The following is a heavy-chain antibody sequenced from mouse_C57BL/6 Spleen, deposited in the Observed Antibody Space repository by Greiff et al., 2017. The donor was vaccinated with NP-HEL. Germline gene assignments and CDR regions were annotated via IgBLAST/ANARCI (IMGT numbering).Heavy chain of an antibody. D-gene: IGHD2-1*01. CDR2: ISSGSSTI. CDR1: GFTFSDYG. Sequence: EVQRVESGGGLVKPGGSLKLSCAASGFTFSDYGMHWVRQAPEKGLEWVAYISSGSSTIYYADTVKGRFTISRDNAKNTLFLQMTSLRSEDTAMYYCARRIGNYYYFDYWGQGTTLTVSS. V-gene: IGHV5-17*01. CDR3: ARRIGNYYYFDY. J-gene: IGHJ2*01.